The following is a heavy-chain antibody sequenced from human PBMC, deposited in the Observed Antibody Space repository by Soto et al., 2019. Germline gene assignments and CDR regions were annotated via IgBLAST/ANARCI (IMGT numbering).Heavy chain of an antibody. CDR1: GGSISISNFY. J-gene: IGHJ4*02. D-gene: IGHD6-13*01. Sequence: SETLSLTCSVSGGSISISNFYWGWVRQSPGRGLEWIGSLYSARIAYYNPSLKSRVTISVDTSKNQFSLKLSSVTAADTAVYYCARAVRDIAAAGDYWGQGTLVTVSS. CDR3: ARAVRDIAAAGDY. V-gene: IGHV4-39*07. CDR2: LYSARIA.